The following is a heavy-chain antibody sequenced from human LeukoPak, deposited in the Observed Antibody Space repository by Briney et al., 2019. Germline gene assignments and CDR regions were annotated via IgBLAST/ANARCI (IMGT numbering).Heavy chain of an antibody. CDR3: ARGLYYYDSSGFPGAFDI. J-gene: IGHJ3*02. Sequence: SETLSLTCAVSGYSISSGYYWGWIRQPPGKGLEWIGSIYHSGSTYYNPSLKSRVTISVDTSKNQFSLKLSSVTAADTAVYYCARGLYYYDSSGFPGAFDIWGQGTMVTVSS. V-gene: IGHV4-38-2*01. D-gene: IGHD3-22*01. CDR2: IYHSGST. CDR1: GYSISSGYY.